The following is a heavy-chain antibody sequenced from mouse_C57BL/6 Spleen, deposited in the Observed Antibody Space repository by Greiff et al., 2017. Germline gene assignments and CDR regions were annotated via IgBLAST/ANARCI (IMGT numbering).Heavy chain of an antibody. CDR1: GYTFTGYW. V-gene: IGHV1-9*01. CDR3: AREVRRPYAIDC. CDR2: ILPGSGST. J-gene: IGHJ4*01. Sequence: QVQLQQSGAELMKPGASVKLSCKATGYTFTGYWIEWVKQRPGHGLEWIGEILPGSGSTNYNEKFKGKATFTADTYSTTAYMQLSSMTTEDSAIDCCAREVRRPYAIDCGGQGTSVTGST. D-gene: IGHD1-3*01.